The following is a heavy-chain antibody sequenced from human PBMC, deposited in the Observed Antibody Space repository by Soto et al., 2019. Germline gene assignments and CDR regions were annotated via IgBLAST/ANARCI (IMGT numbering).Heavy chain of an antibody. CDR2: IYYSGST. D-gene: IGHD3-10*01. Sequence: PSETLSLTCTVSGGSISSGDYYWSWIRQPPGKGLEWIGYIYYSGSTYYNPSLKSRVTISVDTSKNQFSLKLSSVTAADTAVYFCARGRHYGSGSYYFDYWGQGTLVTVSS. V-gene: IGHV4-30-4*01. CDR3: ARGRHYGSGSYYFDY. J-gene: IGHJ4*02. CDR1: GGSISSGDYY.